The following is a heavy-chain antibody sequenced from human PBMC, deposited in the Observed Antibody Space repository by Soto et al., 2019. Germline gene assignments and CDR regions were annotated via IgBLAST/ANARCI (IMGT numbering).Heavy chain of an antibody. Sequence: SETLSLTCTASGGSISSGDYYWSWIRQPPGKGLEWIGYIYYSGSTYYNPSLKSRVTISVDTSKNQFSLKLSSVTAADTAVYYCARDSVTTGVYYYYGMDVWGQGTTVTVSS. CDR3: ARDSVTTGVYYYYGMDV. D-gene: IGHD4-17*01. V-gene: IGHV4-30-4*01. J-gene: IGHJ6*02. CDR1: GGSISSGDYY. CDR2: IYYSGST.